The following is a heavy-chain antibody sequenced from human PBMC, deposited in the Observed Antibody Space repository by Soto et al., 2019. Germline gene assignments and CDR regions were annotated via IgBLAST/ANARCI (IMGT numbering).Heavy chain of an antibody. CDR1: GFTFSDHY. CDR2: ARNKANRYTT. V-gene: IGHV3-72*01. D-gene: IGHD5-18*01. Sequence: GGSLRLSCAASGFTFSDHYMDWVRQAPGKGLEWVGRARNKANRYTTEYAASVRGRFTISRDDSKNSLYLQMISLKAEDTAVYYCARVDSYHVHTAKLVDYWGQGTLVTVSS. CDR3: ARVDSYHVHTAKLVDY. J-gene: IGHJ4*02.